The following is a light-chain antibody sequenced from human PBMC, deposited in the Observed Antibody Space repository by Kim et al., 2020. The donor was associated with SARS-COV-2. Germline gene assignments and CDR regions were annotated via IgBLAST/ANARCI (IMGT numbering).Light chain of an antibody. J-gene: IGKJ4*01. CDR2: DAS. CDR1: QSISSY. Sequence: EIVLTQSPATLSLSPGERATLSCRASQSISSYLAWYQQKPGQAPRLLIYDASNRATGIPARFSGSGSGTDFTLTISSLEPEDFVVYYCQQRINWLTFGGGTKVDIK. V-gene: IGKV3-11*01. CDR3: QQRINWLT.